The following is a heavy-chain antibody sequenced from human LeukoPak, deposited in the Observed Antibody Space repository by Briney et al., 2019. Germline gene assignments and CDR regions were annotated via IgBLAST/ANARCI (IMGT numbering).Heavy chain of an antibody. D-gene: IGHD6-19*01. CDR2: ISYDGSNK. CDR3: ARDGGSGGSVYYYYYGMDV. Sequence: GGSLRLSCAASGFTFSSYGMHWVRQAPGKGLEWVAVISYDGSNKYYADSVKGRFTISRDNSKNTLYLQMNSLRAEDTAVYYCARDGGSGGSVYYYYYGMDVWGQGTTVTVSS. V-gene: IGHV3-30*03. CDR1: GFTFSSYG. J-gene: IGHJ6*02.